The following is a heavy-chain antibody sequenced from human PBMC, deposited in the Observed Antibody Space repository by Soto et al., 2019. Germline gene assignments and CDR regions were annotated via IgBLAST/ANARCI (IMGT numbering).Heavy chain of an antibody. Sequence: SSETLSLTCTVSGGSISRYYWSWIRQPPGKGLEWIGYMYNTGSTVYNPSFKSRVTISVDTSKNQFSLKLNSVTAADTAVYYCARERGRGYSNYERYYGMDVWGQGTTVTVS. J-gene: IGHJ6*02. CDR3: ARERGRGYSNYERYYGMDV. V-gene: IGHV4-59*01. CDR1: GGSISRYY. D-gene: IGHD4-4*01. CDR2: MYNTGST.